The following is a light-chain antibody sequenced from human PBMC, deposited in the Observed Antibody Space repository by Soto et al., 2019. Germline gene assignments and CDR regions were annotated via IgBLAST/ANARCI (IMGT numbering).Light chain of an antibody. CDR2: GAS. CDR3: QQANSFPLT. CDR1: HSINRW. V-gene: IGKV1-12*01. J-gene: IGKJ4*01. Sequence: QMTQSPSSLDSSVGDRVTISFRASHSINRWLAWYQQTPGKAPNLLIHGASSLRSGVPLRFSGSGSGTDFTLTINSLHPEDFATYYCQQANSFPLTFGGGTKVDIK.